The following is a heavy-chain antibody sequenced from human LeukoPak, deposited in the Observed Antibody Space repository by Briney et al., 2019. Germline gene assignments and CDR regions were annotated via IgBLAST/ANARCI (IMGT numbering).Heavy chain of an antibody. CDR1: GFTFTSYA. V-gene: IGHV3-23*01. D-gene: IGHD3-22*01. Sequence: GGSLRLSCAASGFTFTSYAMSWVRQAPGKGLEWVSDISGSGGSTYYADSVKGRFTISRDNSKNTLYLQMNSLRAEDTAVYYCAKVPFSVYYDSSGYYYYFDYWGQGTLVTVSS. J-gene: IGHJ4*02. CDR2: ISGSGGST. CDR3: AKVPFSVYYDSSGYYYYFDY.